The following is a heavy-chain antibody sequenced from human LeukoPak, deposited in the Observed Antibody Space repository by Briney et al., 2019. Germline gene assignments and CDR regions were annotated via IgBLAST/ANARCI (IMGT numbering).Heavy chain of an antibody. Sequence: GESLKISCKDSGYNFNNYWIGWVRQMPGKGLEWMGIIWPGDSDTRYSPSFKGQVTISVDKSISTTYLQWSSLKASDTAIYYCARQYYDVLTGFYIHFDYWGQGTLVTVSS. V-gene: IGHV5-51*01. D-gene: IGHD3-9*01. J-gene: IGHJ4*02. CDR3: ARQYYDVLTGFYIHFDY. CDR2: IWPGDSDT. CDR1: GYNFNNYW.